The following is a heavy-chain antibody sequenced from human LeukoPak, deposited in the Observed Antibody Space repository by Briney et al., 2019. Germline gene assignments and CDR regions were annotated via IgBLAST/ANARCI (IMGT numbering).Heavy chain of an antibody. CDR2: INTDGSST. Sequence: GGSLRLSCAASGFTFSSYWMHWVRQAPGKGLVWVSRINTDGSSTSYADSVKGRFTISRDNAKNTLYLQMNSLRAEDTAVYYCAREARDYVWGSFLPDYWGQGTLVTVSS. D-gene: IGHD3-16*01. CDR1: GFTFSSYW. CDR3: AREARDYVWGSFLPDY. V-gene: IGHV3-74*01. J-gene: IGHJ4*02.